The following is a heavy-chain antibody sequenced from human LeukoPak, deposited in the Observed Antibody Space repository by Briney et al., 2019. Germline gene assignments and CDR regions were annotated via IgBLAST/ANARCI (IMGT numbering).Heavy chain of an antibody. CDR2: LTPIGST. V-gene: IGHV4-59*08. CDR1: GVSISNHY. CDR3: ARLKGYSSGWYPSYYFDY. J-gene: IGHJ4*02. Sequence: KPSETLSLTCTVSGVSISNHYWSWIRQSPERGLEWIGYLTPIGSTHYKPSLNSRVTISVDTSKNQFSLKLSSVTAADTAVYYCARLKGYSSGWYPSYYFDYWGQGTLVTVSS. D-gene: IGHD6-19*01.